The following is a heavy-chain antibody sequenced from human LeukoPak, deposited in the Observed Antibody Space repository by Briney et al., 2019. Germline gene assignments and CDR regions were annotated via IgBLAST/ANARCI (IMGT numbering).Heavy chain of an antibody. CDR1: GGSFSGYY. J-gene: IGHJ4*02. Sequence: SETLSLTCAVYGGSFSGYYWSWIRQPPGKGLEWIGYIYYSGGTYYNPSLKSRVTISVDTSKNQFSLELSSVTAADTAVYYCARAAPPAHFDYWGQGTLVTVSS. CDR2: IYYSGGT. D-gene: IGHD2-2*01. V-gene: IGHV4-30-4*01. CDR3: ARAAPPAHFDY.